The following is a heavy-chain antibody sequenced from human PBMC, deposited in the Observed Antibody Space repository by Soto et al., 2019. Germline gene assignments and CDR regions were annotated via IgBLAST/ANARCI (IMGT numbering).Heavy chain of an antibody. D-gene: IGHD2-21*01. CDR2: INPNSGGT. V-gene: IGHV1-2*04. CDR3: AFSGHGLWSPFDY. CDR1: GYTFTGYY. J-gene: IGHJ4*02. Sequence: GASVKVSCKASGYTFTGYYMHWVRQAPGQGLEWMGWINPNSGGTNYAQKFQGWVTMTRDTSISTAYMELSRLRSDDTAVYYCAFSGHGLWSPFDYWGQGTLVTVSS.